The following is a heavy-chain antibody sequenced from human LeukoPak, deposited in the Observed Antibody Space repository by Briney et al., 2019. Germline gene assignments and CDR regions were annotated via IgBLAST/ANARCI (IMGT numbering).Heavy chain of an antibody. CDR3: ARDGLGAITFGGVIGYYFDY. V-gene: IGHV3-53*01. J-gene: IGHJ4*02. CDR1: GFTVSSNY. Sequence: GGSLRLSCAASGFTVSSNYMSWVRQAPGKGLEWVSLIYSGGSTYYADSVKGRFSISRDNSKNTLYLQMNSLRAEDTAVYYCARDGLGAITFGGVIGYYFDYWGQGALVTVSS. CDR2: IYSGGST. D-gene: IGHD3-16*02.